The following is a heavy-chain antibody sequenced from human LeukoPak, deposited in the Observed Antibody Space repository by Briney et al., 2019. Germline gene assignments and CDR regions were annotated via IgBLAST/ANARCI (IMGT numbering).Heavy chain of an antibody. CDR3: AKDGQWLDYFDY. J-gene: IGHJ4*02. V-gene: IGHV3-30*18. CDR1: GFTFSSYW. D-gene: IGHD6-19*01. CDR2: ISYDGSNK. Sequence: GGSLRLSCAASGFTFSSYWMSWVRQAPGKGLEWVAVISYDGSNKYYADSVKGRFTISRDNSKNTLYLQMNGLRAEDTAVYYCAKDGQWLDYFDYWGQGTLVTVSS.